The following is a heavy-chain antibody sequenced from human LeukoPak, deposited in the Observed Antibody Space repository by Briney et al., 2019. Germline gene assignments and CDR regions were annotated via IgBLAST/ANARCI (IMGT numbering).Heavy chain of an antibody. CDR2: ISYDGSNK. D-gene: IGHD1-26*01. CDR3: AKDPDFSGSYPHV. V-gene: IGHV3-30*18. Sequence: PGGSLRLSCAASGFTFSSYGMHWVRQAPGKGLEWVAVISYDGSNKYYADSVKGRFTISRDNSKNTLYLQMNSLRAEDTAVYYCAKDPDFSGSYPHVWGQGTLVTVSS. J-gene: IGHJ4*02. CDR1: GFTFSSYG.